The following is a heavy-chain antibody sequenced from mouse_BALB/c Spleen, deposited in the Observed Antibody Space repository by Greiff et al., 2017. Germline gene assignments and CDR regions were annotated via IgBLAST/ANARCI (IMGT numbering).Heavy chain of an antibody. J-gene: IGHJ4*01. Sequence: VKLMESGPGLVAPSQSLSITCTVSGFSLTSYGVSWVRQPPGKGLEWLGVIWGDGSTNYHSALISRLSISKDNSKSQVFLKLNSLQTDDTATYYCAKKKRTWYGNYLYAMDYWGQGTSVTVSS. D-gene: IGHD2-10*02. V-gene: IGHV2-3*01. CDR3: AKKKRTWYGNYLYAMDY. CDR2: IWGDGST. CDR1: GFSLTSYG.